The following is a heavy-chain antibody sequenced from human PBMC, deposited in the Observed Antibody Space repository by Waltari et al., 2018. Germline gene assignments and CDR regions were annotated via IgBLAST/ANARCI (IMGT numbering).Heavy chain of an antibody. CDR3: ANSGAYYYYYMDV. D-gene: IGHD3-10*01. J-gene: IGHJ6*03. CDR1: GFTFSSYA. V-gene: IGHV3-30-3*01. CDR2: ISYDGSNK. Sequence: QVQLVESGGGVVQPGRSLRLSCAASGFTFSSYAMHWVRQAPGKGLEWVAVISYDGSNKYYADSVKGRFTISRDNSKNTLYLQMNSLRAEDTAVYYCANSGAYYYYYMDVWGKGTTVTVSS.